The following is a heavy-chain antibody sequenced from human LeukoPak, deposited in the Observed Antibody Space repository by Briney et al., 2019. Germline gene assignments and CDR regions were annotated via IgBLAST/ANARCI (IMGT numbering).Heavy chain of an antibody. J-gene: IGHJ3*02. V-gene: IGHV4-59*12. Sequence: SETLSLTCTVSGGSISSYYWSWIRQPPGKGLEWIGYIYYSGSTNYNPSLKSRVTISVDTSKNQFSLKLSSVTAADTAVYHCARDRSCSGGSCYSADTAIFAFDIWGQGTMVTVSS. CDR1: GGSISSYY. CDR2: IYYSGST. CDR3: ARDRSCSGGSCYSADTAIFAFDI. D-gene: IGHD2-15*01.